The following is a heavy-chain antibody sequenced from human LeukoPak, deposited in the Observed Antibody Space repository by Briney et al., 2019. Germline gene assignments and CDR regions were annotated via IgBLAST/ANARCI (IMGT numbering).Heavy chain of an antibody. D-gene: IGHD3-3*01. Sequence: ASVKVSCKASGGTFSSYAISWVRQAPGQGLEWMGWMHPNSGGTNYAQKFQGRVTMTRDTPISTAYMDLSSLRSDDTAVYYCARHTTIFGVAIIDIWGQGTMVTVSS. CDR2: MHPNSGGT. V-gene: IGHV1-2*02. J-gene: IGHJ3*02. CDR1: GGTFSSYA. CDR3: ARHTTIFGVAIIDI.